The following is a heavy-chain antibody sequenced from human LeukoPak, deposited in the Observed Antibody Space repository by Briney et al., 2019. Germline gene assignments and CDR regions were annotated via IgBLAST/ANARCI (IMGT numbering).Heavy chain of an antibody. CDR1: GGTFSSYA. CDR2: IIPTLGIA. J-gene: IGHJ3*02. CDR3: ARDRAVVVVVAAISDACDI. Sequence: ASVKVSCKASGGTFSSYAISWVRQAPGQGLEWMGRIIPTLGIANYAQKFQGRVTITADKSTSTAYMELSSLRSEDTAVYYCARDRAVVVVVAAISDACDIWGQGTMVTVSS. V-gene: IGHV1-69*04. D-gene: IGHD2-15*01.